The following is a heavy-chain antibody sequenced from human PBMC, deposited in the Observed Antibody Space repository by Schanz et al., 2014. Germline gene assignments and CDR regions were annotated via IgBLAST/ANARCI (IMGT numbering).Heavy chain of an antibody. CDR3: AIIGVMVAVAGTRADY. D-gene: IGHD6-19*01. Sequence: EAQLLDSGGGLVQPGGPLRLSCAASGFTFSSYAMSWVRQAPGKGLEWVSALSGSGGSTYYADSVKGRFTISRDNSKNTLYLQMNRLRAEDTALYYCAIIGVMVAVAGTRADYWGQGTLXTVSS. CDR2: LSGSGGST. CDR1: GFTFSSYA. J-gene: IGHJ4*02. V-gene: IGHV3-23*01.